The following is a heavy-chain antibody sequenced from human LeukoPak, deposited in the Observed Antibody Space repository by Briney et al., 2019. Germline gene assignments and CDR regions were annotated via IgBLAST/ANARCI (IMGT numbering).Heavy chain of an antibody. V-gene: IGHV3-64*02. J-gene: IGHJ6*02. D-gene: IGHD3-3*01. CDR1: GFTFSNYA. CDR2: ISSNGGST. Sequence: PGGSLRLPCAASGFTFSNYAMHWVRQAPGEGLEYVSAISSNGGSTYYADSVKGRFTISRDNSKNTLFLQMGSLRVEDMAVYYCARGLRAYYYYGMDVWGQGTTVTVSS. CDR3: ARGLRAYYYYGMDV.